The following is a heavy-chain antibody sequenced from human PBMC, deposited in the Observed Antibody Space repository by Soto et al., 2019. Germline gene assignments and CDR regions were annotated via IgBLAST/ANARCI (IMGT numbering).Heavy chain of an antibody. J-gene: IGHJ6*02. Sequence: PSETLSLTCAVYGGSFSGYYWSWIRQPPGKGLEWIGEINHSGSTNYNPSLKSRVTISVDTSKNQFSLKLSSVTAADTAVYYCARGPFYGSGSYYKNYYYYGMDFWGQGTKVTVSS. CDR3: ARGPFYGSGSYYKNYYYYGMDF. V-gene: IGHV4-34*01. D-gene: IGHD3-10*01. CDR1: GGSFSGYY. CDR2: INHSGST.